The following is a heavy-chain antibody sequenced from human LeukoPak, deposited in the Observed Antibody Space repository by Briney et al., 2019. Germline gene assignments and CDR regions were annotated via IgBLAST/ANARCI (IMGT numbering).Heavy chain of an antibody. CDR2: ISYDGSNK. CDR1: GFTFSSYG. J-gene: IGHJ4*02. V-gene: IGHV3-30*18. D-gene: IGHD3-10*02. CDR3: AKDCSWGLDY. Sequence: GGSLRLSCAAYGFTFSSYGMHWVRQAPGKGLEWVAVISYDGSNKYYADSVKGRFTISRDNSKNTLYLQMNSLRAEDTAVYYCAKDCSWGLDYWGQGTLVTVSS.